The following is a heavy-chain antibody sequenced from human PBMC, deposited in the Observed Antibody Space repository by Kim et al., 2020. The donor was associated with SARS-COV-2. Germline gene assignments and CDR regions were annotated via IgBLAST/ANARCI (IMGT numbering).Heavy chain of an antibody. J-gene: IGHJ6*02. V-gene: IGHV4-31*03. CDR3: ARDRYSTAPWDYRSGMDV. D-gene: IGHD6-13*01. CDR2: IDYSGSA. Sequence: SETLSLTCSVSGGSINSGGYYWSWIRQYPGKGLEWIGYIDYSGSAYYNPSLKSRVTISVDTSMNHFSLMLSSVTAADTALYYCARDRYSTAPWDYRSGMDVWGRGTTVTVSS. CDR1: GGSINSGGYY.